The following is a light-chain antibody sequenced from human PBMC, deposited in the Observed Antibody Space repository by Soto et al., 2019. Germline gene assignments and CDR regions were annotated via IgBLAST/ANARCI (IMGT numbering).Light chain of an antibody. CDR3: FSFTTTINHV. CDR1: SSDIGAYDY. Sequence: QSLLPQPASLSGSPGQSITISCTGTSSDIGAYDYVSWFQQHPGKAPKLMISEVNNRPSGVSNRFSGSKSGNTAYLTISGLQVEEEAENFCFSFTTTINHVFGTGPKVTVL. V-gene: IGLV2-14*01. J-gene: IGLJ1*01. CDR2: EVN.